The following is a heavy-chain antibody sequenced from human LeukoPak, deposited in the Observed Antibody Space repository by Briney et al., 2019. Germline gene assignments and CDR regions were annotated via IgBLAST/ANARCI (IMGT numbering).Heavy chain of an antibody. D-gene: IGHD3-9*01. CDR3: ARRRASDYDILTGYYPTYYFDY. V-gene: IGHV3-11*01. J-gene: IGHJ4*02. Sequence: PGGSLRLSCAASGFTFSDYYMSWIRQAPGKGLEWVSYISSSGSTIYYADSVKGRFTISRDNAKNSLYLQMNSLRAEDTAVYYCARRRASDYDILTGYYPTYYFDYWGQGTLVTVSS. CDR2: ISSSGSTI. CDR1: GFTFSDYY.